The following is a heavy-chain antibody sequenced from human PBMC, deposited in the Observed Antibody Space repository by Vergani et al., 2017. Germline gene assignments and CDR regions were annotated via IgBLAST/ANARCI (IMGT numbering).Heavy chain of an antibody. Sequence: QVQLQESGQGLVKPSQTLSLTCTVSGASINNEFYYWHWIRQPAGKGLEWIGRIYVSGITDYNSSLQSRVSMSVDTSKNQFSLTLTSVTAPDTAVYYCARHNRQLRPRAFDLYVQGRMVTVSS. J-gene: IGHJ3*01. CDR3: ARHNRQLRPRAFDL. D-gene: IGHD2/OR15-2a*01. V-gene: IGHV4-61*02. CDR2: IYVSGIT. CDR1: GASINNEFYY.